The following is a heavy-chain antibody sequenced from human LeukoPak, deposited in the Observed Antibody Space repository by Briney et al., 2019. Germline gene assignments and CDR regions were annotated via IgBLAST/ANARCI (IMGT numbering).Heavy chain of an antibody. Sequence: GGSLRLSCAVSGFTFRSYWMSWVRQALGGGLEWVANINQDGSEKYYVDSVRGRFTISRDNAKNSLYLQMDSLRAEDTAVYYCATGSSGVRDYWGQGTLVPVSS. V-gene: IGHV3-7*03. D-gene: IGHD2-15*01. CDR3: ATGSSGVRDY. CDR2: INQDGSEK. CDR1: GFTFRSYW. J-gene: IGHJ4*02.